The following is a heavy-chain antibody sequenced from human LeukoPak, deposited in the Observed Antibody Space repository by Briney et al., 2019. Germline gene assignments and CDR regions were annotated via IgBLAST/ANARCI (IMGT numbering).Heavy chain of an antibody. D-gene: IGHD3-3*01. CDR3: ARDERITIFGVVSTGFDP. J-gene: IGHJ5*02. CDR2: INHSGST. CDR1: GGSFSGYY. V-gene: IGHV4-34*01. Sequence: SSETLSLTCAVYGGSFSGYYWSWIRQPPRKGLEWIGEINHSGSTNYNPSLKSRVTISVDTSKNQFSLKLSSVTAADTAVYYRARDERITIFGVVSTGFDPWGQGTLVTVSS.